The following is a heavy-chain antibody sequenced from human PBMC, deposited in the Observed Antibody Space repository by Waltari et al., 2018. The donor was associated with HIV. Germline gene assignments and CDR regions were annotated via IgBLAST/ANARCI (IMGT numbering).Heavy chain of an antibody. Sequence: QVQLVQSGTQFKKPGDAVTNSCRASGYNFVSYAIHWIRQAPGQGLEYVGWNDPSSGSAKISQRCQTRVSVSRDASATTALREMRDLKYGDEATFYCARGGASGGFDHWGQGTLVIVSS. D-gene: IGHD3-10*01. V-gene: IGHV1-3*02. CDR1: GYNFVSYA. CDR3: ARGGASGGFDH. J-gene: IGHJ4*02. CDR2: NDPSSGSA.